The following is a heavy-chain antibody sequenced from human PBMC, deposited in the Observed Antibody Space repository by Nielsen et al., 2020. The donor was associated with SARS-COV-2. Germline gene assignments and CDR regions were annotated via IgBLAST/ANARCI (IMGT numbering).Heavy chain of an antibody. CDR1: GGSISSSNFY. CDR3: ARDRDLNWFDP. CDR2: IYYRGST. V-gene: IGHV4-39*07. Sequence: SETLSLTCTVSGGSISSSNFYWGWIRQPPGKGLEWIGSIYYRGSTYYNPSLNSRVTISVDTSKNQFSLRLSSVTAADSSIYYCARDRDLNWFDPWGQGTLVTVSS. J-gene: IGHJ5*02.